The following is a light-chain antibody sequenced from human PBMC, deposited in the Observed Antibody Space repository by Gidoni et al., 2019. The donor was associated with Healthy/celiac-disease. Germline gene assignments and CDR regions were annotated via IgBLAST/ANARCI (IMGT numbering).Light chain of an antibody. CDR3: SSYTSPSTTV. J-gene: IGLJ1*01. CDR2: DVS. V-gene: IGLV2-14*03. CDR1: SSYVGGYNY. Sequence: HSALPQPASVSGSPVQSITISCTGTSSYVGGYNYVSWYQPHPGKAPNLMIYDVSKRPAGISNRFSGSKSGNTASLTSSGLQAEDEADYYCSSYTSPSTTVFGTGTKVTVL.